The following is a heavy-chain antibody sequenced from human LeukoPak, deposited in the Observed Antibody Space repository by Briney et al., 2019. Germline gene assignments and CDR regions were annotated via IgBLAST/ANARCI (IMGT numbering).Heavy chain of an antibody. CDR2: MNPNSGNT. CDR3: ARGLAPGYYGFWSGSQDAFDI. Sequence: ASEKVSCKASGYTFTSYDINWVRQATGQGLEWMGWMNPNSGNTGYAQKFQGRVTITRNTSISTAYMELSSLRSGDTAVYYCARGLAPGYYGFWSGSQDAFDIWGQGTMVTVSS. J-gene: IGHJ3*02. D-gene: IGHD3-3*01. CDR1: GYTFTSYD. V-gene: IGHV1-8*03.